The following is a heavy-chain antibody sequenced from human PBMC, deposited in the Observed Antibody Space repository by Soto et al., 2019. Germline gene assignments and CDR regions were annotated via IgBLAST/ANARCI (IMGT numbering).Heavy chain of an antibody. CDR1: GGSFSSGDYY. J-gene: IGHJ6*02. CDR2: IYYTGST. D-gene: IGHD4-17*01. Sequence: QVQLQESGPGVVKPSQTLSLTCTVSGGSFSSGDYYWSWVRQPPGKGLEWIGYIYYTGSTFNNPSLQSRVFITIDTSNTQFSLKLSSVTAADTAVYYCARIHFGDEPSYYYYGMDVWGQGTTVTVSS. V-gene: IGHV4-30-4*01. CDR3: ARIHFGDEPSYYYYGMDV.